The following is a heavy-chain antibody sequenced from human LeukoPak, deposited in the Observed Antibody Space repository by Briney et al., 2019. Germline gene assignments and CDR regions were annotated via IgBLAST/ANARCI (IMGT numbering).Heavy chain of an antibody. Sequence: GRSLRLSCAASGFTFSSYGMHWVRQAPGKGLEWVSAISNNGGYTYYADSVQGRFTISRDNSKSTLCLQMNSLRAEDTAVYYCAKQLGYCSDGSCYFPYWGQGTLVTVSS. CDR2: ISNNGGYT. J-gene: IGHJ4*02. CDR3: AKQLGYCSDGSCYFPY. CDR1: GFTFSSYG. V-gene: IGHV3-23*01. D-gene: IGHD2-15*01.